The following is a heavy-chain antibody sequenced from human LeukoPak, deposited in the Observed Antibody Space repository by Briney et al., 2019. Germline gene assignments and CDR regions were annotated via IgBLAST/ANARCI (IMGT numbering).Heavy chain of an antibody. J-gene: IGHJ4*02. CDR3: AKDTTHYDFWSGYYIGTLADY. CDR1: GFTFSSAW. CDR2: IKSKTDGGTA. V-gene: IGHV3-15*01. Sequence: GGSLRLSCAASGFTFSSAWMTWVRQAPGKGLEWVGRIKSKTDGGTAEHAAPVKGRFTISRDDSQNTWYLQMNNLRPEDPAVYYCAKDTTHYDFWSGYYIGTLADYWGQGTLVTVSS. D-gene: IGHD3-3*01.